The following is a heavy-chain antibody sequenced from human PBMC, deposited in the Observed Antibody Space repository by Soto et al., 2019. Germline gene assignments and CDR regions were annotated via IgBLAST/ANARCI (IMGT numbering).Heavy chain of an antibody. V-gene: IGHV4-39*01. Sequence: LSLTCTVSGGSISSSSNYWGWIRQPPGKGLEWIGSIYYSGSTYYNPSLKSRVTISVDTSKNQFSLKLSSVTAADTAVYYCARHAITMVRGSRGGWFDPWGQGTLVTVSS. CDR3: ARHAITMVRGSRGGWFDP. CDR2: IYYSGST. D-gene: IGHD3-10*01. CDR1: GGSISSSSNY. J-gene: IGHJ5*02.